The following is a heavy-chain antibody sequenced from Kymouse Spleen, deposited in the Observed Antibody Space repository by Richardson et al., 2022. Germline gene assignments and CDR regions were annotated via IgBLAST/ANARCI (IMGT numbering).Heavy chain of an antibody. V-gene: IGHV4-34*01. D-gene: IGHD3-9*01. Sequence: QVQLQQWGAGLLKPSETLSLTCAVYGGSFSGYYWSWIRQPPGKGLEWIGEINHSGSTNYNPSLKSRVTISVDTSKNQFSLKLSSVTAADTAVYYCAREPISSYYYGMDVWGQGTTVTVSS. CDR3: AREPISSYYYGMDV. CDR2: INHSGST. CDR1: GGSFSGYY. J-gene: IGHJ6*02.